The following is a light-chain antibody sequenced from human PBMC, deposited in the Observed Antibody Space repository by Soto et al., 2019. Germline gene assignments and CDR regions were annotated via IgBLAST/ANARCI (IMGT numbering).Light chain of an antibody. V-gene: IGLV2-8*01. CDR1: SSDVGGYNY. Sequence: QSALTQPPSASGSPGQSVTTSCTGTSSDVGGYNYVSWYQQHPGKAPKVIIYEVSKRPSGVPDRFSGSKSGSTASLTVSGLQAEDEADYYCSSYTSSSTYVFGTGTKVTV. CDR3: SSYTSSSTYV. CDR2: EVS. J-gene: IGLJ1*01.